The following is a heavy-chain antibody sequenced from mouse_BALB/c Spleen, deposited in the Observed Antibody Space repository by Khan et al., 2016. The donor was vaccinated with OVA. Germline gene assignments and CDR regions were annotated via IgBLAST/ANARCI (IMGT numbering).Heavy chain of an antibody. CDR2: ISTGGHYT. Sequence: EVELVESGGGVVKPGGSLKLSCSASGFTFSSFAMSWVRQTPERRLEWVATISTGGHYTFYPSSVKGRFTISRDNDRNTMSLQMSSLRSEDTAMYYCTRSLVDYYAMDYWGQGTSVTVSS. J-gene: IGHJ4*01. D-gene: IGHD2-2*01. CDR1: GFTFSSFA. V-gene: IGHV5-9-3*01. CDR3: TRSLVDYYAMDY.